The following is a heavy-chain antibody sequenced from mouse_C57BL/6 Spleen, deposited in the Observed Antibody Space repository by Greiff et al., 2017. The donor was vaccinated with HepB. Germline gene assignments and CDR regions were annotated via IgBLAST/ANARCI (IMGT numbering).Heavy chain of an antibody. J-gene: IGHJ1*03. Sequence: VKLQQPGAELVMPGASVKLSCKASGYTFTSYWMHWVKQRPGQGLEWIGEIDPSDSYTNYNQKFKGKSTLTVDKSSSTAYMQLSSLTSEDSAVYYCARTPYFDVWGTGTTVTVSS. CDR3: ARTPYFDV. CDR1: GYTFTSYW. CDR2: IDPSDSYT. V-gene: IGHV1-69*01.